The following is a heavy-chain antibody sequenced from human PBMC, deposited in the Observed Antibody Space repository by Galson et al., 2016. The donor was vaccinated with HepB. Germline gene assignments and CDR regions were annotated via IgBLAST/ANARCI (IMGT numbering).Heavy chain of an antibody. CDR2: INPSGRST. Sequence: SVKVSCKASGNTFTSYYIHWVRQAPGQGLEWMGIINPSGRSTTYAQKFQGRVTMTRDTSTSTVYMELSSLRSEDTAVYYCARDWAYCNGDCHHPADYFDYWGPGTLVTVSS. J-gene: IGHJ4*02. D-gene: IGHD2-21*02. CDR1: GNTFTSYY. V-gene: IGHV1-46*01. CDR3: ARDWAYCNGDCHHPADYFDY.